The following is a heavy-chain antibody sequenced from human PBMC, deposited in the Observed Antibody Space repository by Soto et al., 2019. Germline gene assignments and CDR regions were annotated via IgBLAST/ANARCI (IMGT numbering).Heavy chain of an antibody. D-gene: IGHD6-13*01. CDR3: ARVRSSSWSFYGMDV. J-gene: IGHJ6*02. Sequence: SETLSLTCAVYGGSFSGYYWSWIRQPPGKGLKWIGEINHSGSTNYNPSLKSRVTISVDTSKNQFSLKLSSVTAADTAVYYCARVRSSSWSFYGMDVWGQGTTVTVSS. CDR1: GGSFSGYY. V-gene: IGHV4-34*01. CDR2: INHSGST.